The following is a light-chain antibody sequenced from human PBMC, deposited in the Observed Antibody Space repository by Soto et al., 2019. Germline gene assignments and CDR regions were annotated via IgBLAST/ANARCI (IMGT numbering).Light chain of an antibody. CDR1: SSDVGNYNY. CDR3: SSYTRTSAVI. J-gene: IGLJ2*01. CDR2: DVS. Sequence: QSALTQPASVSGSPEQSITMSCTGTSSDVGNYNYVSWYQHHPGKAPKLMIYDVSNRPSGISNRFSGSKSGNTASLTISGLQAEDEADYYCSSYTRTSAVIFGGGTKVTVL. V-gene: IGLV2-14*03.